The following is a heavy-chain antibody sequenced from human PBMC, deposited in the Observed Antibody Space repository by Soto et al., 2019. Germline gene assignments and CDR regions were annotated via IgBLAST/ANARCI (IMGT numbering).Heavy chain of an antibody. D-gene: IGHD3-22*01. Sequence: SETLSLTCAVSGGSISSSNWWSWVRQPPGKGLEWIGEIYHSGSTNYNPSLKSRVTISVDKSKNQFSLKLSSVTAADTAVYYCARRGLGYYDSKFDYWGQGTLVTVSS. J-gene: IGHJ4*02. CDR3: ARRGLGYYDSKFDY. V-gene: IGHV4-4*02. CDR1: GGSISSSNW. CDR2: IYHSGST.